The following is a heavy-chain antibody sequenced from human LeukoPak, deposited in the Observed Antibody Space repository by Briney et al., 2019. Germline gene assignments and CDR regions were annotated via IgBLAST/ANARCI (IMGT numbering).Heavy chain of an antibody. V-gene: IGHV1-46*01. D-gene: IGHD2-15*01. Sequence: ASVKVSCKASGYTFTSYYMHWVRQAPGQGLEWMGLINPSGGSTSYAQKFQGRVTMTRDTSTSTVYMELSSLRSEDTAVYYCARELVVVVAATRGWFDPWGQGTLVTVSS. CDR3: ARELVVVVAATRGWFDP. CDR1: GYTFTSYY. J-gene: IGHJ5*02. CDR2: INPSGGST.